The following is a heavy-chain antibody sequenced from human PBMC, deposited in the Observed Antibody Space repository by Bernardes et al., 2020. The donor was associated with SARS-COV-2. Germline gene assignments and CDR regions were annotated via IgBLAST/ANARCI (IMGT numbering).Heavy chain of an antibody. CDR2: ISSSSSYT. J-gene: IGHJ6*02. Sequence: GSLSLSCAVSGFTFSDYYMSWIRQAPGTGLEWVSYISSSSSYTNYADSVTGRFNIPRHNAKNSLYLQMNSLRAEDTAVYYCARAPGGAQAVLFYYYYYGMDVWGQGTTVTVSS. CDR3: ARAPGGAQAVLFYYYYYGMDV. CDR1: GFTFSDYY. V-gene: IGHV3-11*06. D-gene: IGHD2-21*01.